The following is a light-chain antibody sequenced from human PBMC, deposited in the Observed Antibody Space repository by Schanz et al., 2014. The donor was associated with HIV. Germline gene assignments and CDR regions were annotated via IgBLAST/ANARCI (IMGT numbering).Light chain of an antibody. J-gene: IGKJ2*01. Sequence: DIQLTQSPALLSASVGDRVTITCRTSQSITNYLNWYQQKPGKAPKLLIYTASSLQSGVPSRFSGSGSGTHFTLTITSLQFDDFATYYCQQSYSATPYTFGQGTKVEIK. CDR1: QSITNY. V-gene: IGKV1-39*01. CDR2: TAS. CDR3: QQSYSATPYT.